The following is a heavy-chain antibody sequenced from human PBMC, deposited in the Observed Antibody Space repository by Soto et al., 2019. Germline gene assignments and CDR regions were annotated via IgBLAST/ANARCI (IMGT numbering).Heavy chain of an antibody. J-gene: IGHJ6*02. CDR2: FSGSGGNI. CDR3: AKDPPWTVGPLAMDV. D-gene: IGHD2-2*01. Sequence: LRLSCVASGFTFSTHAMSWVRQAPGKGLEWVSTFSGSGGNIYYAESVKGRLTISRDDSKNTLYLQMNSLRVEDTAVYYCAKDPPWTVGPLAMDVWGQGTTVTVSS. CDR1: GFTFSTHA. V-gene: IGHV3-23*01.